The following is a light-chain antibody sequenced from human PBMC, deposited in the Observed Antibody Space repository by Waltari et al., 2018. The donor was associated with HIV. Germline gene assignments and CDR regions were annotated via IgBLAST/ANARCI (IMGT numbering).Light chain of an antibody. CDR3: SAYTSSSTGV. Sequence: QSALTQPASVSGSPGQSITISCTGTSSDVGGYHYVSWYQQHPGKAPKLMIYDVSKRPPGVSNRFSGSKSGNTASLTISGLQAEDEADYYCSAYTSSSTGVFGGGTKLTVL. CDR2: DVS. V-gene: IGLV2-14*01. CDR1: SSDVGGYHY. J-gene: IGLJ2*01.